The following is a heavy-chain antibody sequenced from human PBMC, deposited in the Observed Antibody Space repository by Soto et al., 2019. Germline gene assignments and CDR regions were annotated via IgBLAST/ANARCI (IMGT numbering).Heavy chain of an antibody. Sequence: KPSETLSLTCAVYGGSFSGYYWSWIRQPPGKGLEWIGEINHSGSTNYNPSLKSRVTISVDTSKNQFSLKLSSVTAADTAVYYCAREGGWETYYYYGMDVWGQGTTVTVSS. D-gene: IGHD6-19*01. CDR1: GGSFSGYY. J-gene: IGHJ6*02. V-gene: IGHV4-34*01. CDR3: AREGGWETYYYYGMDV. CDR2: INHSGST.